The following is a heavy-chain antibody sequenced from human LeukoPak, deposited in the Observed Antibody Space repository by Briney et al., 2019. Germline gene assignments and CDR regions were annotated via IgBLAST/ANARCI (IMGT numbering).Heavy chain of an antibody. CDR2: INHSGST. V-gene: IGHV4-34*01. D-gene: IGHD3-3*01. CDR1: GGSFSDYY. J-gene: IGHJ4*02. CDR3: ARGRGYVLRFLEWLCYFDY. Sequence: SETLSLTCAVYGGSFSDYYRSWIRQPPGKGLEWIGEINHSGSTNYNPSLKSRVTISVDTSKNQFSLKLSSVTAADTAVYYCARGRGYVLRFLEWLCYFDYWGQGTLVTVSS.